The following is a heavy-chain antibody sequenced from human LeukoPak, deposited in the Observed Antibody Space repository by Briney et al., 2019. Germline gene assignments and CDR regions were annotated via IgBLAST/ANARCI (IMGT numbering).Heavy chain of an antibody. J-gene: IGHJ5*02. CDR2: MNPNSGNT. CDR3: ARVRHCSSTSCSWFDP. Sequence: ASVKVSCKASGYTFTSYDINWVRQATGQGLEWMGWMNPNSGNTGCAQKFQGRVTITRNISISTAYMELSGLRSVDTAVYYRARVRHCSSTSCSWFDPWGQGTLVTVSS. CDR1: GYTFTSYD. D-gene: IGHD2-2*01. V-gene: IGHV1-8*03.